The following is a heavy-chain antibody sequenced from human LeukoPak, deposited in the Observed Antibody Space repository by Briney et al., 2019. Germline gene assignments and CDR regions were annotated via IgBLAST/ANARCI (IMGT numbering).Heavy chain of an antibody. Sequence: SETLSLTCTVSGGSISSGSYYWSWIRQPAGKGLEWIGRIYTSGSTNYNPSLKSRVTISVDTSKNQFSLKLSSVTAADTADYYCARHAVSGGYYSSDYYYGMDVWGQGTTVTVSS. J-gene: IGHJ6*02. CDR1: GGSISSGSYY. D-gene: IGHD3-22*01. V-gene: IGHV4-61*02. CDR2: IYTSGST. CDR3: ARHAVSGGYYSSDYYYGMDV.